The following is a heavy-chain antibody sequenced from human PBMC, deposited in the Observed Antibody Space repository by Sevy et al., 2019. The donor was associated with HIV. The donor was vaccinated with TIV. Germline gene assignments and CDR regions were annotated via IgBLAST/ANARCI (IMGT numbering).Heavy chain of an antibody. CDR2: ISYDGSNK. V-gene: IGHV3-30-3*01. D-gene: IGHD2-15*01. Sequence: GGSLRLSCAASGFTFSSYAMHWVRQAPGKGLEWVAVISYDGSNKYYADSVKGRFNISRDNSKNTLYLQMNSLRAEDTAVYYCARDKIPGVAPPYYYYYMDVWGKGTTVTVSS. CDR3: ARDKIPGVAPPYYYYYMDV. CDR1: GFTFSSYA. J-gene: IGHJ6*03.